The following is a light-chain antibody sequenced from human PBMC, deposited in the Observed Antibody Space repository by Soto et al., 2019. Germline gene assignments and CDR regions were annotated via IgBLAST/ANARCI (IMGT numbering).Light chain of an antibody. CDR2: GAS. CDR3: QQYGSSPRT. V-gene: IGKV3-20*01. J-gene: IGKJ1*01. Sequence: DIVLTQSPGTLSLSPGERATLSCRASQTVSSSSLAWYQQKPGQPPRLLIFGASTRAAGFPDRFSGSGSGTDFTLTISRLEPEDFAVYYCQQYGSSPRTFGQGTKVEIK. CDR1: QTVSSSS.